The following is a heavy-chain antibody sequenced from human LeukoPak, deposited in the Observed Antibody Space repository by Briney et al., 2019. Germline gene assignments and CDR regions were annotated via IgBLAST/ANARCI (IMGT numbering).Heavy chain of an antibody. CDR3: ARTRIAAAGDFQH. D-gene: IGHD6-13*01. CDR2: IYSGGTGGST. CDR1: GFSVSSNY. Sequence: GGSLRLSCAASGFSVSSNYMSWVRQAPGKGLEWVSVIYSGGTGGSTYYAGSVKGRFTISRDDSKNTLYLQMNSLRAEDTAVYYCARTRIAAAGDFQHWGQGTLVTVSS. V-gene: IGHV3-66*01. J-gene: IGHJ1*01.